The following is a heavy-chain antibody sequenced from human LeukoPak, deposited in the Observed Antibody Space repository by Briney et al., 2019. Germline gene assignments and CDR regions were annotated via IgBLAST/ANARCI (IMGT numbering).Heavy chain of an antibody. CDR2: ISAYNGNT. Sequence: ASVKVSCKASGYTFTSYGISWVRQAPGQGLEWMGWISAYNGNTNYAQKLQGRVTMTTDTSTSTAYMGLRSLRSDDTAVYYCARAGDYPYYGMDVWGQGTTVTVSS. CDR1: GYTFTSYG. CDR3: ARAGDYPYYGMDV. D-gene: IGHD4-17*01. J-gene: IGHJ6*02. V-gene: IGHV1-18*01.